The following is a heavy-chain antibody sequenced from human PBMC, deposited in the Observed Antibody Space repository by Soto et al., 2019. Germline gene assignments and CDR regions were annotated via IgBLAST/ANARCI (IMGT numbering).Heavy chain of an antibody. CDR2: ISAYNGNT. D-gene: IGHD3-16*01. CDR3: ARGGTPIDD. J-gene: IGHJ4*02. V-gene: IGHV1-18*01. Sequence: QVQLVQSGAEVKKPGASVKVSCKASGYTFTNFGISWVRQAPGQGLEWMGWISAYNGNTNYAQNFQGRVTMTTDTSTRTAYMELRSLRSDVTAVYYFARGGTPIDDWGQGTLVTVSS. CDR1: GYTFTNFG.